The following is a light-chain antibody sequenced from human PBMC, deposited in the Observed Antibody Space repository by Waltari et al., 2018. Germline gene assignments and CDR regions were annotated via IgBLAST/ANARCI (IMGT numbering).Light chain of an antibody. Sequence: EIVMTQSPVTLSVSPGERAALSCWSSQSVRTNLAWDQQRPGQTPRLLIYGASTRAAGTPARFSGSGSGTEFTLTISSLQSEDFAVYYCQQYNDWPYTFGQGTKLEI. V-gene: IGKV3-15*01. CDR2: GAS. J-gene: IGKJ2*01. CDR3: QQYNDWPYT. CDR1: QSVRTN.